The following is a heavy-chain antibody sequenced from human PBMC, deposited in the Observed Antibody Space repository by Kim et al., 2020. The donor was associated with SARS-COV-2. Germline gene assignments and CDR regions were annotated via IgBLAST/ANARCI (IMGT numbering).Heavy chain of an antibody. V-gene: IGHV1-8*01. D-gene: IGHD2-21*02. CDR3: ARGVTAGVDI. CDR2: MSPNRDNT. CDR1: GYTFSSYE. J-gene: IGHJ3*02. Sequence: ASVKVSCKASGYTFSSYEINWVRQATGQGLEWMGRMSPNRDNTGYAQKFQGRVTMTKNISISTAYMELSSLRSEDTAVYYCARGVTAGVDIWGQGTMVTVSS.